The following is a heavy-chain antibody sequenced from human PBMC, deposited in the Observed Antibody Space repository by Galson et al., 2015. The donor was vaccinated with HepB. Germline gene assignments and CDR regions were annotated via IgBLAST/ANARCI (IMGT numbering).Heavy chain of an antibody. Sequence: SVKVSCKASGYTFTSYYMRWVRQAPGQGPEWMGIINPRGGSTSYAQKFQGRVTMTRDTSTSTVYMELSSLRSEDTAVYYCAREGRDSSGWPPNGCYYWGQGTLVTVSS. V-gene: IGHV1-46*03. CDR2: INPRGGST. D-gene: IGHD6-19*01. CDR1: GYTFTSYY. J-gene: IGHJ4*02. CDR3: AREGRDSSGWPPNGCYY.